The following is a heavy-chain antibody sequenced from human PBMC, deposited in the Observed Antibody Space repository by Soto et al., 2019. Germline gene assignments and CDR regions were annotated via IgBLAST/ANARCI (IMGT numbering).Heavy chain of an antibody. D-gene: IGHD3-16*02. CDR2: IYYSGST. Sequence: SDTQSLTCTLTGCSINSFSCSWNRPQPANGLEFIGYIYYSGSTNYNPSLKSRVTISLDTSKYQFSLKLSSVTAADTAVYYCARSPKDVITFGGVIVPDYWGQGTLVTVS. CDR1: GCSINSFS. J-gene: IGHJ4*02. CDR3: ARSPKDVITFGGVIVPDY. V-gene: IGHV4-59*01.